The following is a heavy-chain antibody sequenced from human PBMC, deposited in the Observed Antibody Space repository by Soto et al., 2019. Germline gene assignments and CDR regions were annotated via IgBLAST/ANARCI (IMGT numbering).Heavy chain of an antibody. CDR3: ASRWDDYIDY. D-gene: IGHD1-26*01. CDR1: GXSISSGGYY. J-gene: IGHJ4*02. Sequence: SETLSLTCTVSGXSISSGGYYWSWIRQHPGKGLEWIGYIYYSGSTYYNPSLKSRVTISVDTSKNQFSLKLSSVTAADTAVYYCASRWDDYIDYWGQGTLVTVSS. CDR2: IYYSGST. V-gene: IGHV4-31*03.